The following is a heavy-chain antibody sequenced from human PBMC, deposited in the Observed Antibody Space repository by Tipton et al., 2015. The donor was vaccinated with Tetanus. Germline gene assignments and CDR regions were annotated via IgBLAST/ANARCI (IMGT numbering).Heavy chain of an antibody. J-gene: IGHJ3*02. Sequence: VQLVQSGGGLIQPGGSLRLSCAASGFTVSSNYMSWVRQAPGKALEWVSVIYSGGSTYYADSVKGRFTISRDNSKNTLYLQMNSLRAEDTAVYYCATTYYYDSSGPLEAFDIWGQGTMVTVSS. V-gene: IGHV3-53*01. CDR3: ATTYYYDSSGPLEAFDI. CDR1: GFTVSSNY. D-gene: IGHD3-22*01. CDR2: IYSGGST.